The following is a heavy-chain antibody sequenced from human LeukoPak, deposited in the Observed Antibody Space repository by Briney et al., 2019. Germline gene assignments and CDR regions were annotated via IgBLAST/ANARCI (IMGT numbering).Heavy chain of an antibody. CDR3: ARHRISSTSCEFDY. Sequence: PSETLSLTCTISGGSFSSSNYYWGWIRQPPGKGLEWVGSVYYDGSTYYNPSLKSRVTISVDTSKNQFSLKLNSVTAADTAVYYCARHRISSTSCEFDYWGQGTLVTVSS. V-gene: IGHV4-39*07. CDR1: GGSFSSSNYY. D-gene: IGHD2-2*01. J-gene: IGHJ4*02. CDR2: VYYDGST.